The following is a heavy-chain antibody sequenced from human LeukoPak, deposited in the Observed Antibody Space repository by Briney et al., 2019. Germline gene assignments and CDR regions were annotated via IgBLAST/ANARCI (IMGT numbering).Heavy chain of an antibody. D-gene: IGHD2-15*01. J-gene: IGHJ4*02. V-gene: IGHV3-74*01. CDR1: GLTFTTYW. Sequence: GGSLRLSGEASGLTFTTYWIHWVRQGPGKGLVWVSRIKSDGSGTSYADSVKGRFTISRDNAKNTLYLQMNSLRAEDTAVYYCARDQGWGRIDYWGQGTLVTVSS. CDR2: IKSDGSGT. CDR3: ARDQGWGRIDY.